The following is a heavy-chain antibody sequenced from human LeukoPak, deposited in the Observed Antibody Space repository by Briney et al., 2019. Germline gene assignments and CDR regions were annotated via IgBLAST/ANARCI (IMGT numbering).Heavy chain of an antibody. D-gene: IGHD2-2*01. J-gene: IGHJ5*02. CDR3: ARAPDARIVVVPAAIGPWFDL. Sequence: PSETLSLTCTVSGYSISSGYYWGWIRPPPGKGLEWIGSIYHSGSTYYNPSLKSRVTISVDTSKNQFSLKLSSVTAADTAVYYCARAPDARIVVVPAAIGPWFDLWGQGTLVTVSS. CDR2: IYHSGST. CDR1: GYSISSGYY. V-gene: IGHV4-38-2*02.